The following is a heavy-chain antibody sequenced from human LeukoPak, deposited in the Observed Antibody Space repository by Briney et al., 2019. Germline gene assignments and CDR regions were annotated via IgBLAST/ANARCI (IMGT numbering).Heavy chain of an antibody. Sequence: SETLSLTCTVSGGSINNYYWSWLRQPAGKGLEWLGRIYTSGSTNYNPSLKSRVTMSVDTSKNQFSLKLSSVTAADTAVYYCARDLRDIVVVVAAQYYYYMDVWGKGTTVTVSS. CDR1: GGSINNYY. V-gene: IGHV4-4*07. CDR2: IYTSGST. D-gene: IGHD2-15*01. J-gene: IGHJ6*03. CDR3: ARDLRDIVVVVAAQYYYYMDV.